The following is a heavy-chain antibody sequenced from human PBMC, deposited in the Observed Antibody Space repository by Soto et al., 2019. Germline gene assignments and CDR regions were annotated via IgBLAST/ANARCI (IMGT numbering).Heavy chain of an antibody. CDR1: GFTFRSYS. CDR3: ANGDIVVVPAAMPEDYYYYGMDV. Sequence: GGSLRLSCAASGFTFRSYSMNWVRQAPGKGLEWVSYISSSSSTINYADSVKGRFTISRDNAKNSLYLQMNSLRAEDTAVYYCANGDIVVVPAAMPEDYYYYGMDVWGQGTTVTVSS. V-gene: IGHV3-48*04. D-gene: IGHD2-2*01. J-gene: IGHJ6*02. CDR2: ISSSSSTI.